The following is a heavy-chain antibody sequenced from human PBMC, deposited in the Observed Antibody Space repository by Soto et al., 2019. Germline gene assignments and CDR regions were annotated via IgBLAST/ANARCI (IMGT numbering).Heavy chain of an antibody. Sequence: SETLSLTCTVSGGSISSGGYYWSGIRQHAGKGLEWIGYIYYSGSTYYNPSLKSRVTISVDTSKNQFSLKLSSVTAADTAVYYCARDRLSYGSGSYYNSNYFDYWGQGTLVTVSS. V-gene: IGHV4-31*03. CDR1: GGSISSGGYY. CDR3: ARDRLSYGSGSYYNSNYFDY. CDR2: IYYSGST. D-gene: IGHD3-10*01. J-gene: IGHJ4*02.